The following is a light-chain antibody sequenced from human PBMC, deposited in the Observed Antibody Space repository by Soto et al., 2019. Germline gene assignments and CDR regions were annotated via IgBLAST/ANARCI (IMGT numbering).Light chain of an antibody. CDR1: QDIGSH. CDR2: FAS. J-gene: IGKJ5*01. Sequence: DIQMTQSPSSLSGSVGDRVTISCGASQDIGSHLAWYQQKPEKAPKSLIYFASTLQSGVPSRFSASGSGTDFTLTISSLQPEDFATYYCQQFRSFPITFGQGTRLEIK. CDR3: QQFRSFPIT. V-gene: IGKV1D-16*01.